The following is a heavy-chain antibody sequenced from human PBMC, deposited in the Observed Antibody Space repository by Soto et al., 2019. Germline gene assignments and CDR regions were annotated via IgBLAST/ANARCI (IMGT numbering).Heavy chain of an antibody. CDR2: IYPGDSDA. J-gene: IGHJ4*02. V-gene: IGHV5-51*01. CDR1: GYSFTDYW. CDR3: ARQADYNILTGYFYYFDY. D-gene: IGHD3-9*01. Sequence: PGESLKISCKSSGYSFTDYWIGCLRNMPGKGLEWMGIIYPGDSDARYSPSFQGQVTISVDTSINTAFLRWNSLTAPDTAMYYCARQADYNILTGYFYYFDYWGQGSLVTVSS.